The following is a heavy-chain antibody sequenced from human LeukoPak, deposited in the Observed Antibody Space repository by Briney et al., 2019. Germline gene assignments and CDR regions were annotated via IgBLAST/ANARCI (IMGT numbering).Heavy chain of an antibody. Sequence: ASVTVSCKASGYSFTGYFIHWVRQAPGQGLEWMGCIDPNSGDTKYAQKFQGRVSMPRGTSISTAYMELSRLRSDDTAVYYCARDNSGSYYSDAFDIWGQGTMVTVSS. CDR2: IDPNSGDT. CDR1: GYSFTGYF. J-gene: IGHJ3*02. CDR3: ARDNSGSYYSDAFDI. D-gene: IGHD3-10*01. V-gene: IGHV1-2*02.